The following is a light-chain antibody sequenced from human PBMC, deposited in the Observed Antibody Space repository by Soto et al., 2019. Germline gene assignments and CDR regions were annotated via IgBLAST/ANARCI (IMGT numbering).Light chain of an antibody. Sequence: DIQMTQSPSSLSASVGDRVSITCRASQGIGNYLVWFQQKPGKAPKPLIYAASTLQSGVPSTFSGSGSGTDFTLTISSLQPEDFASYYCQQSYSSPRTFGPGTKVDIK. CDR1: QGIGNY. V-gene: IGKV1-39*01. CDR2: AAS. J-gene: IGKJ3*01. CDR3: QQSYSSPRT.